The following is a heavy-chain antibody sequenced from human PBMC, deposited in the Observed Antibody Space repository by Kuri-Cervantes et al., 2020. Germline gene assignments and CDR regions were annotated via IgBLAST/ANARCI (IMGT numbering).Heavy chain of an antibody. CDR2: LSHDGSNK. CDR1: GFTFRSYG. J-gene: IGHJ4*02. CDR3: ARGYFDY. Sequence: GESLKISCAAAGFTFRSYGMHWVRQAPGKGLEWVAALSHDGSNKVYADSVKGRFAISRDNAKNSLYLQMSSLRAEDTAVYYCARGYFDYWGQGTLVTVSS. V-gene: IGHV3-30*12.